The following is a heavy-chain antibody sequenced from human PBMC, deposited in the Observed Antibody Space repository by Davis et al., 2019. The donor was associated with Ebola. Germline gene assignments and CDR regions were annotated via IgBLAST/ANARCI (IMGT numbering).Heavy chain of an antibody. CDR1: GGSISSSSYY. CDR3: ARAYSSGWNWFDP. J-gene: IGHJ5*02. D-gene: IGHD6-19*01. V-gene: IGHV4-39*07. Sequence: MPSETLSLTCTVSGGSISSSSYYWSWIRQPPGKGLEWIGEINHSGSTNYNPSLKSRVTISVDTSKNQFSLKLSSVTAADTAVYYCARAYSSGWNWFDPWGQGTLVTVSS. CDR2: INHSGST.